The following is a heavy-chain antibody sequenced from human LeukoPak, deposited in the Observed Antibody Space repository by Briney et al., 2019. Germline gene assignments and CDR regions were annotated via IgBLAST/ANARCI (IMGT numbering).Heavy chain of an antibody. V-gene: IGHV5-51*01. CDR1: EYSFPNYW. CDR3: ARRRGDGYNSPFDY. CDR2: IYPADSDT. J-gene: IGHJ4*02. D-gene: IGHD5-24*01. Sequence: GESLKISCKGSEYSFPNYWIGWVRQMPGKGLEWMGNIYPADSDTRYSPSFQGQVTISADKSISTAYLQWGSLKASDTAMYYCARRRGDGYNSPFDYWSQGTLVTVSS.